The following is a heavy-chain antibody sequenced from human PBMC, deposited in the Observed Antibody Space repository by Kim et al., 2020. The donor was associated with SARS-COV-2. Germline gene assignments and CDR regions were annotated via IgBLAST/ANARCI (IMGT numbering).Heavy chain of an antibody. D-gene: IGHD3-16*01. J-gene: IGHJ4*02. V-gene: IGHV3-23*01. Sequence: GGSLRLSCTASGFTFSSYNMGWVRQAPRKGLEWVSTISSSGGNTFYADSVKGRFTISRDNSRNTLYLQMNSLRAEDTAIYFCAKRLGGDILNIEDYWGQGTLVTVSS. CDR2: ISSSGGNT. CDR1: GFTFSSYN. CDR3: AKRLGGDILNIEDY.